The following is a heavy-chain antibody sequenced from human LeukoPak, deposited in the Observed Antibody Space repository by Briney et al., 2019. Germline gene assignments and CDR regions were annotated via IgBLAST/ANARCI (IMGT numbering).Heavy chain of an antibody. Sequence: GGSLRLSCAASGFTFSSYWMHWVRQAPGKGLVWISRINTDGSNTRYEDTVKGRFTISRDNAKNTLYLQMNSLRAEDTAVYYCARRLVVDTDESFDYWGQGTLVTVSS. J-gene: IGHJ4*02. CDR1: GFTFSSYW. CDR3: ARRLVVDTDESFDY. V-gene: IGHV3-74*01. CDR2: INTDGSNT. D-gene: IGHD5-18*01.